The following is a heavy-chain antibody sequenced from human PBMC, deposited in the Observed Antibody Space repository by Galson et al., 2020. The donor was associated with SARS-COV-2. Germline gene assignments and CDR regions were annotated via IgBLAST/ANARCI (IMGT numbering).Heavy chain of an antibody. CDR3: AKDTGGVNEN. V-gene: IGHV3-23*01. CDR1: GFSFSSFA. Sequence: GGSLRLSCAASGFSFSSFALRWVRQAPGKGLEWVSTISGSGGSTYYPDSVKGRFTISRDNSRNTVFLQMNNLRAEDTAVYFCAKDTGGVNENWGKGTWVT. CDR2: ISGSGGST. D-gene: IGHD3-16*01. J-gene: IGHJ4*02.